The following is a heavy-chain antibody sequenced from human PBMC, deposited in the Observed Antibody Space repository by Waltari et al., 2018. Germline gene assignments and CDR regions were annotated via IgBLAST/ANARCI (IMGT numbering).Heavy chain of an antibody. CDR3: ARADNQYRFDH. D-gene: IGHD2-15*01. CDR2: ITDSGSA. V-gene: IGHV4-34*01. Sequence: QVQLQQWGAGLMKPSETLSLTCAVYGGSFSGSYWSWIRQSPGKGLGWIAEITDSGSANYNSSLKSRFIISVDRSKNQFSLKFSSVTAADTAVYYCARADNQYRFDHWGQGTLVTVSS. CDR1: GGSFSGSY. J-gene: IGHJ4*02.